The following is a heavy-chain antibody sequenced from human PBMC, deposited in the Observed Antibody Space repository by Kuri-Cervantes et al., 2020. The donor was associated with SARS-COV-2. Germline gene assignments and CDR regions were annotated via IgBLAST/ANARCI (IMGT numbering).Heavy chain of an antibody. CDR1: GYTFTGYY. CDR3: ARARGFRRIVVIFEGEGIEI. D-gene: IGHD3-22*01. V-gene: IGHV1-2*04. J-gene: IGHJ3*02. CDR2: INPNSGGT. Sequence: ASVKVSCKASGYTFTGYYMHWVRQAPGQGLEWMGWINPNSGGTNYAQKFQGWVTMTRDTSISTVYMELSRLRSDDTAVYYCARARGFRRIVVIFEGEGIEIWGQGTMVTVSS.